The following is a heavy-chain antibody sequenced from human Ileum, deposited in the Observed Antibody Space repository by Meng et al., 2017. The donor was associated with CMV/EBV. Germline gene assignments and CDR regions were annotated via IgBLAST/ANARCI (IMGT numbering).Heavy chain of an antibody. J-gene: IGHJ6*02. CDR3: AKDSCSDFWSGYFSFYYYGMDV. CDR1: GLTFSSYV. CDR2: ISGSGGTT. Sequence: GGSLRLSCTASGLTFSSYVMSWVRQAPGKGLEWVSGISGSGGTTYYADSVKGRFTISRDNSKNTLYLQMNSLRAEDTAVYYCAKDSCSDFWSGYFSFYYYGMDVWGQGTTVTVSS. D-gene: IGHD3-3*01. V-gene: IGHV3-23*01.